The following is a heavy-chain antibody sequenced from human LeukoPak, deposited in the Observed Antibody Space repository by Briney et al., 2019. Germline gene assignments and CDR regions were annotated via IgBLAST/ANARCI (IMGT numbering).Heavy chain of an antibody. CDR1: GGSISSYY. CDR2: IYYSGST. J-gene: IGHJ6*02. D-gene: IGHD2-2*01. CDR3: ARHYRASSMDYHYYGMDV. V-gene: IGHV4-59*08. Sequence: SETLSLTCTVSGGSISSYYWSWIRQPPGKGLEWIGYIYYSGSTNYNPSLKSRVTISVDTSKNQFSLKLSSVTAADTAVYYCARHYRASSMDYHYYGMDVWGQGTTVTVSS.